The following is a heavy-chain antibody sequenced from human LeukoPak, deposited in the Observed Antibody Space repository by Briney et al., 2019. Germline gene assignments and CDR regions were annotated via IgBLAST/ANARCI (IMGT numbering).Heavy chain of an antibody. CDR3: ARHVVIGYGNHDAFDI. Sequence: SETLSLTCTVSGGSISSYYWSWIRQPPGKGLEWIGYIYYSESTNYNPSLKSRVTISVDTSKNQFSLKLSSVTAADTAVYYCARHVVIGYGNHDAFDIWGQGTMVTVSS. V-gene: IGHV4-59*08. D-gene: IGHD2/OR15-2a*01. CDR2: IYYSEST. CDR1: GGSISSYY. J-gene: IGHJ3*02.